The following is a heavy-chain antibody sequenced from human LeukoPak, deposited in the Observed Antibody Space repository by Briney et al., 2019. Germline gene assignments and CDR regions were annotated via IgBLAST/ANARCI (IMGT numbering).Heavy chain of an antibody. Sequence: SETLSLTCTVSGGSISSYYWSWIRQPPGKGLEWIGYIYYSGSTNYNPSLKSRVTISVDTSKNQFSLKVSSVTAADTAVYYCARGNPILRYFDWTTFDYWGQGTPVTVSS. V-gene: IGHV4-59*01. D-gene: IGHD3-9*01. CDR1: GGSISSYY. CDR2: IYYSGST. J-gene: IGHJ4*02. CDR3: ARGNPILRYFDWTTFDY.